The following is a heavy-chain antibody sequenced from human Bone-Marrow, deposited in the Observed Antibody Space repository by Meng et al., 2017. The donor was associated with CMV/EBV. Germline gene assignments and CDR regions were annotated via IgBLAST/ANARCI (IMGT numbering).Heavy chain of an antibody. CDR1: GYPMSSHNW. CDR3: TKKSTTETDYPD. V-gene: IGHV4-28*01. Sequence: TYAVSGYPMSSHNWWGWIRQPPGKGLEWIGYIYYSGGTYYNSSLKSRVTMSVDTSKNQFSLRLNSVTAVDTAMYYCTKKSTTETDYPDWGQGTLVTVSS. J-gene: IGHJ4*02. CDR2: IYYSGGT. D-gene: IGHD4/OR15-4a*01.